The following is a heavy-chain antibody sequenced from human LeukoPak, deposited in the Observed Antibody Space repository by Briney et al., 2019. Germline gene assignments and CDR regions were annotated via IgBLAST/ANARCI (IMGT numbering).Heavy chain of an antibody. CDR2: ISAYNGNT. CDR3: ASGASSYYDHDAFDI. V-gene: IGHV1-18*04. CDR1: GYTFTGYY. D-gene: IGHD3-22*01. J-gene: IGHJ3*02. Sequence: ASVKVSCKASGYTFTGYYMHWVRQAPGQGLEWMGWISAYNGNTNYAQKLQGRVTMTTDTSTSTAYMELRSLRSDDTAVYYCASGASSYYDHDAFDIWGQGTMVTVSS.